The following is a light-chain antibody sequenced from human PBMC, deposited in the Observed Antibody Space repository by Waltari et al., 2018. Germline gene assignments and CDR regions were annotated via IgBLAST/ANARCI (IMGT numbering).Light chain of an antibody. CDR1: QSVGTMY. CDR2: GAS. Sequence: EIVLTPSPGTLSLSPGERATPPCRASQSVGTMYFAWYQQKPGQAPRLLIHGASSRATGVPDRFSGSGSGTDFTLTIIRLEPEDFAVYYCQQSYSPPVTFGQGTRLEIK. V-gene: IGKV3-20*01. J-gene: IGKJ5*01. CDR3: QQSYSPPVT.